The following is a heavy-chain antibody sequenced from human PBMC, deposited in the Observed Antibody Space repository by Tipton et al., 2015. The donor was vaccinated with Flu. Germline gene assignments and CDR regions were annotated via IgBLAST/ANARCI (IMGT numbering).Heavy chain of an antibody. D-gene: IGHD3-10*01. V-gene: IGHV4-38-2*01. CDR2: ISHSGST. CDR1: NYSISNGYY. CDR3: ARSTYYYGSGSSDY. Sequence: TLSLTCAVSNYSISNGYYWGWIRQPPGKGLEWIGSISHSGSTYYNPSLKSRVTISVDTTKNQFSQKLSSVTAADTAVYYCARSTYYYGSGSSDYWGQGTLVTVSS. J-gene: IGHJ4*02.